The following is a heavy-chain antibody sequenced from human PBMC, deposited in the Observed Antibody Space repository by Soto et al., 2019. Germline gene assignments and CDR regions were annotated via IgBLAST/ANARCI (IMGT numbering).Heavy chain of an antibody. CDR1: GGSISSNY. CDR3: ARDQQHLVQVPYYYYMDV. CDR2: IYYSGST. Sequence: SETLSLTCTVSGGSISSNYGSWIRQPPGKGLEWIGYIYYSGSTSYNPSLKSRVTISVDTSKNQFSLKLSSVTAADTAVYYCARDQQHLVQVPYYYYMDVRGKGTTVTVSS. V-gene: IGHV4-59*01. J-gene: IGHJ6*03. D-gene: IGHD6-13*01.